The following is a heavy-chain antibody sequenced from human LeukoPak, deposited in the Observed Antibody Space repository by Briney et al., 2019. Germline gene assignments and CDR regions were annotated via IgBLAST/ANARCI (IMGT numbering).Heavy chain of an antibody. Sequence: ASVKVSCKTSGYKFDTYGITWVRQAPGQGLEWMGWISGYNDTTKYAQNFQDRVSMSTEKSTNSAYMELRSLTSDDTAVYYCTRDAASIFGVISGAREFDFWGQGTLVTVSS. V-gene: IGHV1-18*01. D-gene: IGHD3-3*01. CDR3: TRDAASIFGVISGAREFDF. CDR2: ISGYNDTT. J-gene: IGHJ4*02. CDR1: GYKFDTYG.